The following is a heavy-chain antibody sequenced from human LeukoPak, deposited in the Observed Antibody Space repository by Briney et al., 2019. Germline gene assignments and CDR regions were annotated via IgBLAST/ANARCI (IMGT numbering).Heavy chain of an antibody. D-gene: IGHD3-3*01. CDR2: ISSSGSTI. J-gene: IGHJ4*02. CDR3: ARDRGNTYYDFWSGYYKEAYFDY. Sequence: PGGSLRLSCAASGFTFSDYYMSWIRQAPGKGLEWVSYISSSGSTIYYADPVKGRFTISRDNAKNSLYLQMNSLRAEDTAVYYCARDRGNTYYDFWSGYYKEAYFDYWGQGTLVTVSS. V-gene: IGHV3-11*01. CDR1: GFTFSDYY.